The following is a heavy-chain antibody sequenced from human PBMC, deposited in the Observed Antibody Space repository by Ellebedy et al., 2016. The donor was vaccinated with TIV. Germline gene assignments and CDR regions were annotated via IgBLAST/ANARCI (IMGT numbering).Heavy chain of an antibody. V-gene: IGHV1-69*06. CDR2: IIPIFGTA. CDR3: ARDWFGVRTVTTGLFDY. J-gene: IGHJ4*02. D-gene: IGHD4-17*01. CDR1: GGTFSSYA. Sequence: SVKVSCXASGGTFSSYAISWVRQAPGQGLEWMGGIIPIFGTANYAQKFQGRVTITADKSTSTAYMELSSLRSEDTAVYYCARDWFGVRTVTTGLFDYWGQGTLVTVSS.